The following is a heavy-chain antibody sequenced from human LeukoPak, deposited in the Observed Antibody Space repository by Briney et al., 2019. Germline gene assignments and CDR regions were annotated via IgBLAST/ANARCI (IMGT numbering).Heavy chain of an antibody. CDR3: ARSAAGSPCYFEI. Sequence: GASVKVSCKASGYTFTSYGISWVRQAPGQGLEWMGWISAYNGNTNYAQKLQGRVTMTPDTSTSTAYMELRSLRCDDTAVYYCARSAAGSPCYFEIWGQGTLVTVSS. D-gene: IGHD3-9*01. V-gene: IGHV1-18*01. J-gene: IGHJ4*02. CDR2: ISAYNGNT. CDR1: GYTFTSYG.